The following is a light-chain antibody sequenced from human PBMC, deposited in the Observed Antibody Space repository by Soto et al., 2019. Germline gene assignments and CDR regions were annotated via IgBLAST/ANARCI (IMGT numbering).Light chain of an antibody. CDR3: LQLNTYPWT. V-gene: IGKV1-17*01. J-gene: IGKJ1*01. CDR2: AAS. CDR1: QVITND. Sequence: IQMTQSPSSLSASVGDRLSITCRASQVITNDLGWYQQKPGKAPKRLIYAASTLQSGVPSRFSGSGSATEFTLTISSLQPEDVATYYCLQLNTYPWTFGQGTKVEIK.